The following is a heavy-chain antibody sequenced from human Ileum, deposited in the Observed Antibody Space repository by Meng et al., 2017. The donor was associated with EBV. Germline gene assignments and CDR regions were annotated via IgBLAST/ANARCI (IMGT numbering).Heavy chain of an antibody. J-gene: IGHJ4*02. V-gene: IGHV3-15*01. CDR3: TADTEDSSSYTHDY. D-gene: IGHD3-3*01. CDR2: IKRNVDGATT. Sequence: EVQLVESGGGLVKPGGSLRLSCAATGFSFSNTWMSWVRQAPGKGLEWVGRIKRNVDGATTAYAAPVKGRFAISRDDSKNTLSLQMDSLITEDTAVYYCTADTEDSSSYTHDYWGQGTLGTVSS. CDR1: GFSFSNTW.